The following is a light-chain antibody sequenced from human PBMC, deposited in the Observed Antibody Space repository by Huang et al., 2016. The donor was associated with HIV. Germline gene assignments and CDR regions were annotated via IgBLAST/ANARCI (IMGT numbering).Light chain of an antibody. CDR2: DAS. CDR1: QRISNY. CDR3: QQRDDWPVT. V-gene: IGKV3-11*01. J-gene: IGKJ4*01. Sequence: EIVLTQSPAILSLSPGHTATLSCRASQRISNYLVWYQHRPGQAPRRLIYDASKRATGIPDRFSGRGSGTDFTLTISSLEPEDFAVYYCQQRDDWPVTFGGGTTVEI.